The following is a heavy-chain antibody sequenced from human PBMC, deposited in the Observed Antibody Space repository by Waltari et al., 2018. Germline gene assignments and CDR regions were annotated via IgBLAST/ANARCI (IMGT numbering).Heavy chain of an antibody. J-gene: IGHJ3*02. CDR3: ARERITMVRGVMTDAFDI. D-gene: IGHD3-10*01. Sequence: QVQLQQWGAGLLKPSETLSLTCAVYGGSFSGYYWSWIRQPPGKGLECIGEINHRGNTNYNPSLKSRVTISVDTAKNQFSLKLVSVTAAGTAVYYCARERITMVRGVMTDAFDIWGQGTMVTVSS. V-gene: IGHV4-34*01. CDR2: INHRGNT. CDR1: GGSFSGYY.